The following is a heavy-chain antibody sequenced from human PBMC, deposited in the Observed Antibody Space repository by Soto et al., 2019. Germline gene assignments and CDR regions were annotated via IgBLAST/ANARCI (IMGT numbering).Heavy chain of an antibody. Sequence: QVQLQQWGAGLLKPSETLSLTCAVYGGSFSGYYWSWIRQPPGKGLEWIGEINHSGSTNYNPSLKSRVTISVDTSKNQFSLKLSSVTAADTAVYYCARRDIVVVPAARPFDYWGQGTLVTVSS. CDR1: GGSFSGYY. CDR3: ARRDIVVVPAARPFDY. D-gene: IGHD2-2*01. V-gene: IGHV4-34*01. CDR2: INHSGST. J-gene: IGHJ4*02.